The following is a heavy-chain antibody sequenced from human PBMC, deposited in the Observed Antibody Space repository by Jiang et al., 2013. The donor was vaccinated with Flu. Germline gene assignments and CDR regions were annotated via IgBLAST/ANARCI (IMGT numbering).Heavy chain of an antibody. V-gene: IGHV5-51*03. J-gene: IGHJ3*02. Sequence: GAEVKKPGESLKISCKGSGYSFTTYWIAWVRQMPGKGLEWMGIINPGDSDTRYSPSFQGQVTISADKSISTAYLQWSSLKASDTAMYYCATRGYDFLTGFYISAFDIWGQGTMVTVSS. CDR3: ATRGYDFLTGFYISAFDI. CDR2: INPGDSDT. D-gene: IGHD3-9*01. CDR1: GYSFTTYW.